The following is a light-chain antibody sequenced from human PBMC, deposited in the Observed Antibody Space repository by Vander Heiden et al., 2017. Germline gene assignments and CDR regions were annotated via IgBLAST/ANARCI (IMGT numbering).Light chain of an antibody. CDR3: QQYYSTPPT. CDR1: QSVLYSSNNKNY. V-gene: IGKV4-1*01. CDR2: WAS. Sequence: DVVMPQSPDSQAVSLGERATINCKSSQSVLYSSNNKNYLAWYQQKPGQPPKLLIYWASTRESGVPDRFSGSGSGTDFTLTISSLQAEDVAVYYCQQYYSTPPTFGPGTKLEIK. J-gene: IGKJ2*01.